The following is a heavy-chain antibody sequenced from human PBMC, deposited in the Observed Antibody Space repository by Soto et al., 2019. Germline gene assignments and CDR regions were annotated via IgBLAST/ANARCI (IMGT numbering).Heavy chain of an antibody. Sequence: DVELVEPGGGTGQPGASLRRSCATSVFTFSTHEMNWVRQAPGRGLEWIAKISGSGSTKNYADSVKGRFIISRDNGQRTVDLQMNSLRVEDTAVYYCARGGVYWGQGTLVTVSP. CDR1: VFTFSTHE. CDR3: ARGGVY. J-gene: IGHJ4*02. V-gene: IGHV3-48*03. CDR2: ISGSGSTK. D-gene: IGHD2-8*01.